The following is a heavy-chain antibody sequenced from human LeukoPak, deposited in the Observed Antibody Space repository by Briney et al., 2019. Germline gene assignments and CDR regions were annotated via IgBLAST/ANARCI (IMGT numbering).Heavy chain of an antibody. V-gene: IGHV3-7*05. CDR3: ARDHDTTPFDF. J-gene: IGHJ4*02. Sequence: PGGSLRLSCAASGFTFSSNWMSWVRQAPGKGLEWVANIKQDGSEKYYVDSVKGRFTISRDNTKNSLSLPMNSLRAEDTAVYYCARDHDTTPFDFWGQGTLVTVSS. D-gene: IGHD1-26*01. CDR2: IKQDGSEK. CDR1: GFTFSSNW.